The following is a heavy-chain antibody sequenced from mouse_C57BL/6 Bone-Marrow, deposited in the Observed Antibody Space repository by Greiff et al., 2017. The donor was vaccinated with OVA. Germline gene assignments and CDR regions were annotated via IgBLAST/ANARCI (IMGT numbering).Heavy chain of an antibody. CDR2: ISNGGGST. J-gene: IGHJ3*01. CDR1: GFTFSDYY. Sequence: EVQGVESGGGLVQPGGSLKLSCAASGFTFSDYYMYWVRQTPEKRLEWVAYISNGGGSTYYPDTVKGRFTISRDNAKNTLYLQMSRLTSEDTAMYYCARGGYYAPFAYWGQGTLVTVSA. CDR3: ARGGYYAPFAY. D-gene: IGHD2-3*01. V-gene: IGHV5-12*01.